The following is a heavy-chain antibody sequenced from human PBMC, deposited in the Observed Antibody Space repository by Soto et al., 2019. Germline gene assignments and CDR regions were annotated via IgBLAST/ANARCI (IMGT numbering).Heavy chain of an antibody. CDR3: ARDGSDSPGTFQH. J-gene: IGHJ1*01. V-gene: IGHV3-30-3*01. D-gene: IGHD1-26*01. CDR1: GFTFSSYA. Sequence: GGSLRLSCAASGFTFSSYAMHWVRQAPGKGLEWVAVISYDGSNKYYADSVKGRFTISRDNSKNTLYLQMNSLRAEDTAVYYCARDGSDSPGTFQHWGQGTLVTVSS. CDR2: ISYDGSNK.